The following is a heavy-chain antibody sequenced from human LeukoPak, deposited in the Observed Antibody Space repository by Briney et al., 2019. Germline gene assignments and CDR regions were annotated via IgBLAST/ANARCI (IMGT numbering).Heavy chain of an antibody. J-gene: IGHJ4*02. CDR1: GFTFSSYA. Sequence: GGSLRLSCAASGFTFSSYAMSWVRQAPGKGLEWVSAISGSGGSTYYADSVKGRFTISRDNSKNTLYLQMNSLRAEDTAVYYCAKDLITMVRGVFKPLFVFDYWGQGTLVTVSS. CDR3: AKDLITMVRGVFKPLFVFDY. D-gene: IGHD3-10*01. V-gene: IGHV3-23*01. CDR2: ISGSGGST.